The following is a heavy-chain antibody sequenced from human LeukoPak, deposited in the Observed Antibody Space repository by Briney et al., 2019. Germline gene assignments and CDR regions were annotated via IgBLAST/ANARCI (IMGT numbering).Heavy chain of an antibody. V-gene: IGHV1-8*03. CDR1: GYTFTSYD. CDR3: ARGRTISGYSSSLGY. D-gene: IGHD6-13*01. CDR2: MNPNSGNT. J-gene: IGHJ4*02. Sequence: ASVKVSCKASGYTFTSYDMNWARQATGQGLEWMGWMNPNSGNTGYAQKFQGRVTITRNTSISTAYMELSSLRSEDTAVYYCARGRTISGYSSSLGYWGQRTLVTFSS.